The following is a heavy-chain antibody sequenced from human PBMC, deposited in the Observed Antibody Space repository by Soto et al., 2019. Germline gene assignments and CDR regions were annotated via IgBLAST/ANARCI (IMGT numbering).Heavy chain of an antibody. J-gene: IGHJ6*02. D-gene: IGHD1-26*01. CDR2: FDHEDGEK. CDR1: GYTLTELS. CDR3: AIVGATSSGYYYGMDV. Sequence: ASVKVSCKVSGYTLTELSKHWVRQAPGKGLEWMGGFDHEDGEKIYAQKFQGRVTMTEDTSTDTAYMELSSLRSEETFVYYCAIVGATSSGYYYGMDVWGQGTTVTVSS. V-gene: IGHV1-24*01.